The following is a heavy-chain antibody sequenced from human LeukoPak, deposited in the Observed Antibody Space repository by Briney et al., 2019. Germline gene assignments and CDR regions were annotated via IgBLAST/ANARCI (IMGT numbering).Heavy chain of an antibody. J-gene: IGHJ4*02. CDR1: GFTVSSNY. V-gene: IGHV3-53*01. Sequence: PGGSLRLSCAASGFTVSSNYMSWVRQAPGKGLEWVSVIYSGGNTLYADSVKGRFTISRDNSKNTVYLQMNSLRAEDTAVYYCARDGEYSYGTQFDYWGQGTLVTVSS. D-gene: IGHD5-18*01. CDR3: ARDGEYSYGTQFDY. CDR2: IYSGGNT.